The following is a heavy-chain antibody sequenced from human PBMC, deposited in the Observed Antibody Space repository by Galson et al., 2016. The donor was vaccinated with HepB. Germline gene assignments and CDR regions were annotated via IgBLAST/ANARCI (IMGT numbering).Heavy chain of an antibody. J-gene: IGHJ4*02. CDR1: GFTFRNYA. D-gene: IGHD6-19*01. Sequence: SLRLSCAASGFTFRNYALSWVRRAPGKGLEWVSHIDGPTPNPHYAGSVRGRFSIYRDNSRDTLYLQMDSLTAEDSAIYYCTTWLSHHFDYWGQGTRVTVSS. CDR2: IDGPTPNP. CDR3: TTWLSHHFDY. V-gene: IGHV3-23*01.